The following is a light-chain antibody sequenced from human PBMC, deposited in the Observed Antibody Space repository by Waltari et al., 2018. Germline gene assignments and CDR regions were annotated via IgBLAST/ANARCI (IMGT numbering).Light chain of an antibody. CDR1: QSISSY. Sequence: DIQMTQSPSSLSASVGDRVTITCRASQSISSYLNWYQQKPGKAPKLLIYAAYSLQIGVPSRFSGSGSGTDFTLTISSLQPEDFATYYCQQSYSTPHTFGQGTKLEIK. CDR3: QQSYSTPHT. CDR2: AAY. J-gene: IGKJ2*01. V-gene: IGKV1-39*01.